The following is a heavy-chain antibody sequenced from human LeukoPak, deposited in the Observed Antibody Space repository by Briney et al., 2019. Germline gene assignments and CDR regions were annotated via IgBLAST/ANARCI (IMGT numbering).Heavy chain of an antibody. D-gene: IGHD2-15*01. CDR2: ISVYNGNT. CDR1: GYTFNTYT. J-gene: IGHJ4*02. CDR3: ARDCSGGRCYSGIPLDY. V-gene: IGHV1-18*01. Sequence: ASVKVSCKASGYTFNTYTITWVRQAPGQGLEWMGWISVYNGNTKYVEKLQGRVTMTTDTSTSTAYMELRSLRSDDAAVYYCARDCSGGRCYSGIPLDYWGREPWSPSPQ.